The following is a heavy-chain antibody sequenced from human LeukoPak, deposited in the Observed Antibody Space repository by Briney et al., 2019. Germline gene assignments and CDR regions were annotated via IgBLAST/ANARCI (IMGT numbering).Heavy chain of an antibody. CDR1: GFTFSSYA. V-gene: IGHV3-23*01. J-gene: IGHJ4*02. CDR3: AKGGGYNYAYIAY. D-gene: IGHD5-18*01. CDR2: ISGSGGST. Sequence: GGSLRLSCAASGFTFSSYAMSWVRQAPGKGLEWVSAISGSGGSTYYADSVKGRFTISRDNSKDTLYLQMNSLRAEDTAVYYCAKGGGYNYAYIAYWGQGTLVTVSS.